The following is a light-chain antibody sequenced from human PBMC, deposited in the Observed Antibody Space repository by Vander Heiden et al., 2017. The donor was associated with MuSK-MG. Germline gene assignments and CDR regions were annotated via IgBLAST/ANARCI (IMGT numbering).Light chain of an antibody. Sequence: DIVMTQSPDSLAVSLGERATINCKSSQSVLYSSNNKNFLAWYQQKAGQPPKLLIYRASTRESGVPDRFSGRGSGTDFTLTISSLQAEDVAVYYCQQDDSTPSTFGQGTKLXIK. J-gene: IGKJ2*01. CDR3: QQDDSTPST. CDR2: RAS. V-gene: IGKV4-1*01. CDR1: QSVLYSSNNKNF.